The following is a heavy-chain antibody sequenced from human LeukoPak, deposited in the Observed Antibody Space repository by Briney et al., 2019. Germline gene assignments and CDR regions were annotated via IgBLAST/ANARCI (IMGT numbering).Heavy chain of an antibody. J-gene: IGHJ4*02. CDR2: INHSGSA. D-gene: IGHD2-2*01. V-gene: IGHV4-34*01. Sequence: SETLSLTCAVYGGSFSGYYWSWIRQPPGKGLEWIGEINHSGSANYNPSLKSRVTISVDTPKNQFSLKLSSVTAADTAVYYCARFLLCSSKNCSPPRFDYWGQGTLVTVSS. CDR1: GGSFSGYY. CDR3: ARFLLCSSKNCSPPRFDY.